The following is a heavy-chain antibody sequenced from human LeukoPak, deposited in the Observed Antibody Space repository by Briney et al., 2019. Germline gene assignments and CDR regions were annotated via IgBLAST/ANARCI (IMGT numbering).Heavy chain of an antibody. V-gene: IGHV4-28*01. CDR3: ASFIVATGYY. CDR2: IYYSGST. CDR1: GYSISSSNW. Sequence: SKTLSLTCAVSGYSISSSNWWGWIRQPPGKGLEWIGYIYYSGSTNYNPSLKSRVTMSVDTSKNQFSLKLSSVTAADTAVYYCASFIVATGYYWGQGTLVTVSS. J-gene: IGHJ4*02. D-gene: IGHD5-12*01.